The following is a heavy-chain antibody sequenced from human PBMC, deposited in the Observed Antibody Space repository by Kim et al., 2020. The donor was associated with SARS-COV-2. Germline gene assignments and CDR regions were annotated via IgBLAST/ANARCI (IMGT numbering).Heavy chain of an antibody. Sequence: GGSLRLSCVASGFTFSSYAMHWVRQAPSKGLEWVALISYDGSKKYYADSVKGRFTISRDISKNTLFLEMNSLRGEDTAVYHCARRSPSDYWGQGTLVTVFS. J-gene: IGHJ4*02. V-gene: IGHV3-30*04. CDR2: ISYDGSKK. CDR1: GFTFSSYA. CDR3: ARRSPSDY.